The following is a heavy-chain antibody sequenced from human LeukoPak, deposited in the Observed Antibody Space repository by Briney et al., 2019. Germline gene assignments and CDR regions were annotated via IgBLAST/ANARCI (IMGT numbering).Heavy chain of an antibody. D-gene: IGHD2-15*01. V-gene: IGHV4-30-2*01. J-gene: IGHJ3*02. CDR3: ARTYCSGGTCYDAFDI. CDR1: GGSISSGGYS. CDR2: IYHSGST. Sequence: SETLSLTCAVSGGSISSGGYSWSWIRQPPGKGLEWIGYIYHSGSTYYNPSLKSRVTVSVDKSKNQFSLKLTSLTAADTAVYFCARTYCSGGTCYDAFDIWGQGTMVTVSS.